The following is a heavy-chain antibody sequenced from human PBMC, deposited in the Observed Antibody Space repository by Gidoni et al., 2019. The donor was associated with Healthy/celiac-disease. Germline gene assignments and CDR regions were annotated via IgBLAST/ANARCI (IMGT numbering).Heavy chain of an antibody. CDR2: IYSGGST. Sequence: EVQLVESGGGLIQPGGSLRSSCAAFGFTVSSNYMSWVRKAPGKGLEWVSVIYSGGSTYNADSVKGRFTISRDNSKNTLYLQMNSLRAEDTAVYYCARDTPTAYCGGDCYSGYMDVWGKGTTVTVSS. V-gene: IGHV3-53*01. D-gene: IGHD2-21*01. J-gene: IGHJ6*03. CDR3: ARDTPTAYCGGDCYSGYMDV. CDR1: GFTVSSNY.